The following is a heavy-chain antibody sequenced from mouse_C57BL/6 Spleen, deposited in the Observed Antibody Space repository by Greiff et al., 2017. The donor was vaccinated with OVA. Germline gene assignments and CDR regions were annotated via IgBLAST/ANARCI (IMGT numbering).Heavy chain of an antibody. Sequence: VHLQQPGAELVMPGASVKLSCKASGYTFTSYWMHWVKQRPGQGLEWIGEIDPSDSYTNYNQKFKGKSTLTVDKSSSTAYMQLSSLTSEDSAVYYCARLTAQAYWYFDVWGTGTTVTVSS. V-gene: IGHV1-69*01. CDR2: IDPSDSYT. J-gene: IGHJ1*03. CDR3: ARLTAQAYWYFDV. D-gene: IGHD3-2*02. CDR1: GYTFTSYW.